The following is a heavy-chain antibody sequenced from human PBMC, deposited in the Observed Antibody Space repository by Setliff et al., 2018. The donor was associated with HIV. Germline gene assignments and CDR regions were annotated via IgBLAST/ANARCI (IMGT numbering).Heavy chain of an antibody. CDR3: ARDRHCSGGSCTSYYGMDV. J-gene: IGHJ6*02. CDR1: GFTFSSYG. D-gene: IGHD2-15*01. Sequence: PGGFLRLSCAASGFTFSSYGMSWVRQAPGKGLEWVANIKQDGSEKYYVDSVKGRFTISRDDAKNSLYLQMNSLWAEDTAVYYCARDRHCSGGSCTSYYGMDVWGQGTTVTVSS. V-gene: IGHV3-7*01. CDR2: IKQDGSEK.